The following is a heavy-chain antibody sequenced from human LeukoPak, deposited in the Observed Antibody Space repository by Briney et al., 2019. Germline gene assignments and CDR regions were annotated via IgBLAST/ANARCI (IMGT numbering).Heavy chain of an antibody. CDR1: GGSFSGYY. D-gene: IGHD3-3*01. CDR2: INHSGST. CDR3: ARAPSTYYDFWSGLRYFDY. J-gene: IGHJ4*02. Sequence: SETLPLTCAVYGGSFSGYYWSWIRQPPGKGLEWIGEINHSGSTNYNPSLKSRVTISVDTSKNQFSLKLSSVTAADTAVYYCARAPSTYYDFWSGLRYFDYWGQGTLVTVSS. V-gene: IGHV4-34*01.